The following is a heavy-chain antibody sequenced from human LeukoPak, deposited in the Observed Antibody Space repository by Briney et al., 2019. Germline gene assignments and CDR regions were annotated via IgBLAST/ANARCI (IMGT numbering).Heavy chain of an antibody. D-gene: IGHD2-8*01. V-gene: IGHV1-18*01. J-gene: IGHJ4*02. Sequence: KFQGRVTMTTDTSSSTAYMELRNLKSDDTAVYYCARGHPMVYPFDYWGQGTLVTVSS. CDR3: ARGHPMVYPFDY.